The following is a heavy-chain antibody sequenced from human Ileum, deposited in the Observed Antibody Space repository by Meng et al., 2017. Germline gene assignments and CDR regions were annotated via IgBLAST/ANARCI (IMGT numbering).Heavy chain of an antibody. D-gene: IGHD1-26*01. CDR3: TRLVGNSWLDS. Sequence: SCGISGDSVSNNNAVWNWIRQSPSVGLEWLGRTYYRSIWQYEYAASVRGRITINPDTSKNQFSLLLNSVTPEDKAVYYCTRLVGNSWLDSWGQGTLVTVSS. CDR2: TYYRSIWQY. V-gene: IGHV6-1*01. CDR1: GDSVSNNNAV. J-gene: IGHJ5*01.